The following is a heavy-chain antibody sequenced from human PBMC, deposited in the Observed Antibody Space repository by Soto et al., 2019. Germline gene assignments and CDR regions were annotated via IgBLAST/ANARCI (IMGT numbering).Heavy chain of an antibody. D-gene: IGHD3-22*01. CDR3: ARAWAYYDSSGYYPKHYFDY. V-gene: IGHV1-69*13. CDR1: GGTYSSYA. J-gene: IGHJ4*02. CDR2: IIPIFGTA. Sequence: SVKVSCKASGGTYSSYAISWVRQATGQGLAWMGGIIPIFGTANYAQKFQGRVTSTADESTSTAYRELSSLRSEDTSVYYCARAWAYYDSSGYYPKHYFDYWGQGTLVTVSS.